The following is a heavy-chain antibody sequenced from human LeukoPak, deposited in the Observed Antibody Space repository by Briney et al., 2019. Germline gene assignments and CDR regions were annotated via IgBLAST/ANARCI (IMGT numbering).Heavy chain of an antibody. CDR3: ASTSDFWSGDGFLGFDY. CDR1: GYTFTSSW. CDR2: IYPGDSDT. D-gene: IGHD3-3*01. Sequence: GESLKISCKGSGYTFTSSWIGWVRQMPGKGLEWMGIIYPGDSDTRYSPSFQGQVTISADKSINTAYLQWSSLKASDTAMYYCASTSDFWSGDGFLGFDYWGQGTLVTVSS. J-gene: IGHJ4*02. V-gene: IGHV5-51*01.